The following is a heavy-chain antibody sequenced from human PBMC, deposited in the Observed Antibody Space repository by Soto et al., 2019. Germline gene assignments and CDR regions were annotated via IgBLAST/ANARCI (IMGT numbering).Heavy chain of an antibody. Sequence: EVQLVESGGGLVQPGGSLRLSCAASGFTFSSYSMNWVRQAPGKGLEWVSYLSSSSSAIDYADSVKGRFTISRDYAKNSLYLQMNILRAEDTAVYYCARGSEQWLVWPEPYYGMDVWGQGTTVTVSS. V-gene: IGHV3-48*01. CDR2: LSSSSSAI. CDR1: GFTFSSYS. J-gene: IGHJ6*02. D-gene: IGHD6-19*01. CDR3: ARGSEQWLVWPEPYYGMDV.